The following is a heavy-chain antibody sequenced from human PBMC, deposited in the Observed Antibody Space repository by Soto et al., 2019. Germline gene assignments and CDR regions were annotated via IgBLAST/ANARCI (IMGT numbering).Heavy chain of an antibody. Sequence: PVGSLRLSCAASGFTFDGYAMSRVRQAPGKGLEWVSAISTSGGNTFYAVSVKGRFTITRDNSKNTLYLQMNSLRTEDTAVYYCAKDHWGSYSGQGTLVTVSS. V-gene: IGHV3-23*01. D-gene: IGHD3-16*01. CDR1: GFTFDGYA. CDR2: ISTSGGNT. CDR3: AKDHWGSY. J-gene: IGHJ4*02.